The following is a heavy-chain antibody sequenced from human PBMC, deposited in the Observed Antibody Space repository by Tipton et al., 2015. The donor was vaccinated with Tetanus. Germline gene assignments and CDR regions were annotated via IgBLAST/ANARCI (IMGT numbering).Heavy chain of an antibody. CDR1: GDSISSSSYY. J-gene: IGHJ4*02. V-gene: IGHV4-39*02. D-gene: IGHD3-10*01. CDR2: FYYSGST. CDR3: ARGTMVRGVIFLDY. Sequence: TLSLTCTVSGDSISSSSYYWGWIRQPPGKGLEWIGSFYYSGSTYYNPSLKSRVTISVDTSKNHFSLKLSSVTAADTAVYYCARGTMVRGVIFLDYWGQGTRVTVSS.